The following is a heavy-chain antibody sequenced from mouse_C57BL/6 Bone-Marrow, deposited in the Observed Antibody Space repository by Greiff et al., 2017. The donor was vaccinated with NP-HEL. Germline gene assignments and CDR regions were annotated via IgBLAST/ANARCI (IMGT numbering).Heavy chain of an antibody. V-gene: IGHV1-26*01. CDR1: GYTFTDYY. CDR3: ARGTSSSSYWYFDV. CDR2: INPNNGGT. D-gene: IGHD1-1*01. Sequence: EVQLQQSGPELVKPGASVKISCKASGYTFTDYYMNWVKQSHGKSLEWIGDINPNNGGTSYNQKFKGKATLTVDKSSSTAYMELRSLTSEDSAVYYCARGTSSSSYWYFDVWGTGTTVTVSS. J-gene: IGHJ1*03.